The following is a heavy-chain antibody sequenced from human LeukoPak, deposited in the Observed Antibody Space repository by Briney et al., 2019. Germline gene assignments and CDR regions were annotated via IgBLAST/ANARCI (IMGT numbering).Heavy chain of an antibody. V-gene: IGHV1-8*03. CDR2: MNPNSGNT. Sequence: ASVKVSCKASGYTFTSYDINWVRQATGQGLEWMGWMNPNSGNTGYAQKFQGRVTITRNTSISTAYMELSSLRSEDTAVYYCARGQGATDAFDIWGQGTMVTVPS. CDR1: GYTFTSYD. CDR3: ARGQGATDAFDI. J-gene: IGHJ3*02.